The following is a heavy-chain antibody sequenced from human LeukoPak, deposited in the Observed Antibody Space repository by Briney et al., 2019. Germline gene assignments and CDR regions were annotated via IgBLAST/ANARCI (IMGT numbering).Heavy chain of an antibody. CDR2: INPNSGGT. CDR1: GYTFTGYY. J-gene: IGHJ3*02. V-gene: IGHV1-2*02. Sequence: ASLKVSCKASGYTFTGYYMHWVRQAPGQGLEWMGWINPNSGGTNYAQKFQGRVTMTRDTSISTAYMELSRLRSDDTAVYFCAREVATTEGDAFDIWGQGTMVTVSS. CDR3: AREVATTEGDAFDI. D-gene: IGHD5-24*01.